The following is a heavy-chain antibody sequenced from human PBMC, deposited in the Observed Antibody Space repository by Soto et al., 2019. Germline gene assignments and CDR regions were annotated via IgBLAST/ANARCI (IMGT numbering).Heavy chain of an antibody. Sequence: QVQLVQSGAEVKKPGSSVKVSCKASGGTFSSYTISWVRQAPGQGLEWMGRIIPILGIANYAQKFQGRVTITADESTSTAYMELSSLRSEDTAVYYCARGLRYFDWLLGWGQGTLVTVSS. CDR3: ARGLRYFDWLLG. J-gene: IGHJ4*02. D-gene: IGHD3-9*01. CDR1: GGTFSSYT. V-gene: IGHV1-69*02. CDR2: IIPILGIA.